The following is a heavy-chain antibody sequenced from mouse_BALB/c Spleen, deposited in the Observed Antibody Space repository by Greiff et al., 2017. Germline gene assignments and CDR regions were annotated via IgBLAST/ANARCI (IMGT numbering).Heavy chain of an antibody. J-gene: IGHJ4*01. CDR3: ARGGLLRYLDY. V-gene: IGHV2-9*02. Sequence: VKLVESGPGLVAPSQSLSITCTVSGFSLTSYGVHWVRQPPGKGLEWLGVIWAGGSTNYNSALMSRLSISKDNSKSQVFLKMNSLQTDDTAMYYCARGGLLRYLDYWGQGTSVTVSS. D-gene: IGHD1-1*01. CDR2: IWAGGST. CDR1: GFSLTSYG.